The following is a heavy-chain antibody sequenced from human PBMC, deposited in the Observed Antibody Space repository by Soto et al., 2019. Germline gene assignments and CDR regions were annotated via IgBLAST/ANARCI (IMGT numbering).Heavy chain of an antibody. V-gene: IGHV3-43*01. CDR2: ITWNGGNT. D-gene: IGHD3-3*01. Sequence: PGGSPRLSCAASGFRFDDYNIHWVRQAPGKGLEWVSLITWNGGNTYYADSVKGRFTISRDGTTKSVSLQMTSLKTEDTGLYYCARETLSFGSALDVWGQGTTVTVSS. J-gene: IGHJ6*02. CDR1: GFRFDDYN. CDR3: ARETLSFGSALDV.